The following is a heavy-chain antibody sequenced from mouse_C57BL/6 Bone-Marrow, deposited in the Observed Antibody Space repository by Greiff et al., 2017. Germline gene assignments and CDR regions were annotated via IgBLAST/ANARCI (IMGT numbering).Heavy chain of an antibody. CDR1: GFTFSSYG. V-gene: IGHV5-6*01. CDR3: ARQGYYYGSSSDY. D-gene: IGHD1-1*01. CDR2: ISSGGSYT. J-gene: IGHJ2*01. Sequence: EVQVVESGGDLVKPGGSLKLSCAASGFTFSSYGMSWVRQPPDKRLEWVATISSGGSYTDYPDSVKGRFTISRDNAKNTLYLQMSSLKSEDTAMYYWARQGYYYGSSSDYWGQGTTLTVSS.